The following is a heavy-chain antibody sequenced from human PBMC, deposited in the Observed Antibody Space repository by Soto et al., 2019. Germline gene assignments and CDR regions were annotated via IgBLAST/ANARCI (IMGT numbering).Heavy chain of an antibody. D-gene: IGHD3-22*01. CDR1: GFPFSSYC. V-gene: IGHV3-30-3*01. Sequence: GSVRLSTEAPGFPFSSYCMHCVRHAPGKGLEGEAVISYDGSNKYYADSVKGRFTISRDNSKNTLYLQMNSLRAEDTAVYYCARDLADSNVVIHPPYYYGMDVWGQGTTVTVSS. J-gene: IGHJ6*02. CDR3: ARDLADSNVVIHPPYYYGMDV. CDR2: ISYDGSNK.